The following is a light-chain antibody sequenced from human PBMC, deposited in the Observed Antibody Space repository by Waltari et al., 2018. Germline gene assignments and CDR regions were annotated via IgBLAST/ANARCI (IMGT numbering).Light chain of an antibody. V-gene: IGLV2-8*01. Sequence: QSALTQPPSASGSPGQSVTISCTGTSSDVGGYNYVSWYQQYPGKAPKLMIYDLTERPSGVPDRFSGSKSGNTASLTVSGLQAEDEADYYCSSYAGSAYVFGTGTKVTVL. CDR2: DLT. J-gene: IGLJ1*01. CDR1: SSDVGGYNY. CDR3: SSYAGSAYV.